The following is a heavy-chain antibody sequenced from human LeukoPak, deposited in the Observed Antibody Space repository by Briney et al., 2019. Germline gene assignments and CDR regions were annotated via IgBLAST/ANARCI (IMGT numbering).Heavy chain of an antibody. V-gene: IGHV3-30*03. D-gene: IGHD2-2*01. Sequence: GGSLRLSCEASGFTFNNNGMHWVRQALGKGLEWVAVISYDGSIQYYADSVKGRFTISRDNSKSTLYLQMDSLTPEDTAVYYCARDRTSTWSWDYWGQGTLVTVSS. CDR2: ISYDGSIQ. CDR1: GFTFNNNG. CDR3: ARDRTSTWSWDY. J-gene: IGHJ4*02.